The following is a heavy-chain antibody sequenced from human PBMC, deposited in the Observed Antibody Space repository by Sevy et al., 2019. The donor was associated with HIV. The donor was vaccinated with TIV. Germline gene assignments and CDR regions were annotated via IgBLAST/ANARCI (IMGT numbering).Heavy chain of an antibody. CDR1: GFSFSTYW. Sequence: GGSLRLSCAASGFSFSTYWMHWVRQAPGKGLEWVANIKQDESAKYYVASVNGRFTISRDNAKNSVYLEMNSLRPEDTAIYYCAKGNSGSFDYWGQGTLVTVSS. V-gene: IGHV3-7*01. J-gene: IGHJ4*02. CDR3: AKGNSGSFDY. D-gene: IGHD3-22*01. CDR2: IKQDESAK.